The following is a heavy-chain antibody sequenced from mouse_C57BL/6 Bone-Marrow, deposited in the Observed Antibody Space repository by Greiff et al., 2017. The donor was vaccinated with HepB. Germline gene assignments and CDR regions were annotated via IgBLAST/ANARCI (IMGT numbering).Heavy chain of an antibody. Sequence: VQLQQPGAELVRPGSSVKLSCKASGYTFTSYWMDWVKQRPGQGLEWIGNIYPSDSETHYNQKFKDKATLTVDKSSSTAYMQLRSLTSEDSAVYYCARSWDGYFDVWGTGTTVTVSS. V-gene: IGHV1-61*01. CDR3: ARSWDGYFDV. D-gene: IGHD4-1*01. CDR1: GYTFTSYW. CDR2: IYPSDSET. J-gene: IGHJ1*03.